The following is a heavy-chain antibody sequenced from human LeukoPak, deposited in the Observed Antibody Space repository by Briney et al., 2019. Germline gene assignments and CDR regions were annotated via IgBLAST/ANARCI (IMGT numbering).Heavy chain of an antibody. D-gene: IGHD2-2*01. CDR2: ISAYNGNT. CDR1: GYIFTSYG. CDR3: ARDSGYCSSTSCYAFDI. Sequence: ASVKVSCKASGYIFTSYGISWVRQAPGQGLEWMGWISAYNGNTNYAQKLQGRVTMTTDTSTSTAYMELRSLRSDDTAVYYCARDSGYCSSTSCYAFDIWGQRTMVTVSS. J-gene: IGHJ3*02. V-gene: IGHV1-18*01.